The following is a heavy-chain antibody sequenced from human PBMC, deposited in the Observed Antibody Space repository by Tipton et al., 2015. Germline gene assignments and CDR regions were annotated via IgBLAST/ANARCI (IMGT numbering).Heavy chain of an antibody. CDR1: GFTFSSYW. CDR2: IKTDGSST. V-gene: IGHV3-74*01. J-gene: IGHJ5*02. Sequence: SLRLSCAASGFTFSSYWMHWVRQAPGKGLVWVSRIKTDGSSTSYADSVRGRFTISRDNAKNTLYLQMNSLRAEDTAVYYCATDSSGYYHWGQGTLVTVSS. CDR3: ATDSSGYYH. D-gene: IGHD3-22*01.